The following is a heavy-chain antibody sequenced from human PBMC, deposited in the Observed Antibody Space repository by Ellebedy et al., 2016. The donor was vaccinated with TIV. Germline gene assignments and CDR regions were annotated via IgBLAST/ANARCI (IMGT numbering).Heavy chain of an antibody. CDR1: GFTVSSNY. J-gene: IGHJ4*02. V-gene: IGHV3-53*01. Sequence: GEFLKISXAASGFTVSSNYMSWVRQAPGEGLEWVSVIYSSINTYYADSVKGRFTISRDNSKNTLSLQMNSLRVEDTAVYYCARGGGSGWWIDYWGQGVLVTVSS. CDR2: IYSSINT. D-gene: IGHD2-15*01. CDR3: ARGGGSGWWIDY.